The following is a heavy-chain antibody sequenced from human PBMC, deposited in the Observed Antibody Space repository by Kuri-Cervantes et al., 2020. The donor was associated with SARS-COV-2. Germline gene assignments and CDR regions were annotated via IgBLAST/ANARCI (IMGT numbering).Heavy chain of an antibody. CDR1: GFTFSSYG. V-gene: IGHV3-33*06. J-gene: IGHJ5*01. Sequence: SLKISFAASGFTFSSYGMHWVRQAPGKGLEWVAVIWYDGSNKYYADSVKGRFTISRDNSKNTLYLQMNSLRAEDTAVYYCAKSLLVPTTKSDSWGQGTLVTVSS. CDR3: AKSLLVPTTKSDS. CDR2: IWYDGSNK. D-gene: IGHD2-2*01.